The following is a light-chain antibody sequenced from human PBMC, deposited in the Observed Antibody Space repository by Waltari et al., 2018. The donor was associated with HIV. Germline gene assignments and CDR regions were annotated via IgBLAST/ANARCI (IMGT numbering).Light chain of an antibody. CDR2: DDS. V-gene: IGLV3-21*02. CDR3: QVWDSTTDEGV. J-gene: IGLJ2*01. CDR1: NIKSKN. Sequence: SYVLTQPPSVSVAPGQTATITCGGNNIKSKNVHWYRQRPGQAPTLVVYDDSARPSGFPERFSGSQSENTVPLTISGVEAGAEADYYWQVWDSTTDEGVFGVVTNLFVL.